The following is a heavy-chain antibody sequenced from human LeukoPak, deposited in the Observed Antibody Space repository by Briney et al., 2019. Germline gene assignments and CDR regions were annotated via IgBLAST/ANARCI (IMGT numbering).Heavy chain of an antibody. CDR3: VRTYYDVLTGYYFDY. D-gene: IGHD3-9*01. V-gene: IGHV1-3*01. CDR2: INPDNAHT. J-gene: IGHJ4*02. Sequence: ASVKVSCKASGYTFISHTMHWVRQAPGQRLEWVGWINPDNAHTKYSQKFQGRVTITRDTSATTVYVELSSLRSEDTAIYYRVRTYYDVLTGYYFDYWGQGTLVTVAS. CDR1: GYTFISHT.